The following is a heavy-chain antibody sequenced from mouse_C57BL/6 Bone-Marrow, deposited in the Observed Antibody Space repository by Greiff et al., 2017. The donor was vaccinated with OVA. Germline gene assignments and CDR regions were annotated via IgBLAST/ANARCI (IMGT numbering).Heavy chain of an antibody. Sequence: EVQLVESGGGLVKPGGSLKLSCAASGFTFSDYGMHWVRQAPEKGLEWVAYISSGSSTIYYAATVKGRFTIYRDNAKDTLLLQMTSLSSEDTAMYYCARDYGSSYAMDYWGQGTSVTVSS. D-gene: IGHD1-1*01. V-gene: IGHV5-17*01. CDR1: GFTFSDYG. CDR2: ISSGSSTI. J-gene: IGHJ4*01. CDR3: ARDYGSSYAMDY.